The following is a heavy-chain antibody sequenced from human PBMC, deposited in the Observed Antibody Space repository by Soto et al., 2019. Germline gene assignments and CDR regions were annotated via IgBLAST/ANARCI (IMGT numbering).Heavy chain of an antibody. J-gene: IGHJ6*02. Sequence: ASVKVSCKASGGTFSSYAISWVRQAPGQGLEWMGGIIPIFGTANYAQKFQGRVTITADKSTSTAYMELSSLRSEDTAVYYCARDDILTGYALSSHGMDVWGQGTTVPVSS. V-gene: IGHV1-69*06. CDR2: IIPIFGTA. D-gene: IGHD3-9*01. CDR1: GGTFSSYA. CDR3: ARDDILTGYALSSHGMDV.